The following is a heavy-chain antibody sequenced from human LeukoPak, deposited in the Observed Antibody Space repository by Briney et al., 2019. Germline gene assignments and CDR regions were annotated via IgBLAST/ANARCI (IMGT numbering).Heavy chain of an antibody. CDR2: IWPDGSSQ. Sequence: GGSLRLSCAASGFTFSTFGMHWVRRAPGKGLEWLTSIWPDGSSQYCADSVKGRLTISRDNSKSTLYLQMNSLRAEDSAVYYCAKDDKPDGNRYFDYWGQGTPVTVSS. V-gene: IGHV3-30*02. CDR1: GFTFSTFG. D-gene: IGHD1-1*01. J-gene: IGHJ4*02. CDR3: AKDDKPDGNRYFDY.